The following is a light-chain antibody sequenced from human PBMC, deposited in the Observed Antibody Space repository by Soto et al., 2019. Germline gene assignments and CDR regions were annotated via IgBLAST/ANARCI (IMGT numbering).Light chain of an antibody. CDR2: GAS. CDR1: QSVSSNY. Sequence: EIVLTQSPGTLSLSPGERATLSCRASQSVSSNYLAWYQQKPGQAPRLLIFGASSRATDIPDRFSGSGSGKDFTLTISRLEPEDFAVYYCQQKNNSPWTFGQGTKVEIK. J-gene: IGKJ1*01. V-gene: IGKV3-20*01. CDR3: QQKNNSPWT.